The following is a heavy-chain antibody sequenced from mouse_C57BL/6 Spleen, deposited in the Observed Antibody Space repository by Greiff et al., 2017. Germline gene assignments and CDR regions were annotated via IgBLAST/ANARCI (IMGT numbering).Heavy chain of an antibody. CDR2: IYPGSGNT. J-gene: IGHJ4*01. CDR1: GYSFTSYY. Sequence: VQLQESGPELVKPGASVKISCKASGYSFTSYYIHWVKQRPGQGLEWIGWIYPGSGNTKYNEKFKGKATLTADTSSSTAYMQLSSLTSEDSAVYYCARKGANWEDAMDYWGQGTSVTVSS. CDR3: ARKGANWEDAMDY. D-gene: IGHD4-1*01. V-gene: IGHV1-66*01.